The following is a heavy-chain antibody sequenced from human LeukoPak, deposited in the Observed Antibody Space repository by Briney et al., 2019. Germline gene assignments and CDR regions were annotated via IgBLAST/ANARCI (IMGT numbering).Heavy chain of an antibody. V-gene: IGHV4-59*12. J-gene: IGHJ4*02. D-gene: IGHD4-11*01. CDR2: IYYSGST. Sequence: PSETLSLTCTVSGASISSYYWSWIRQSPGKGLEWIGYIYYSGSTNYNPSLKSRVTISVDTSKNQLSLKLTSVTAADTAVYYCARGPTTMTRAFDYWGQGTLVTVSS. CDR3: ARGPTTMTRAFDY. CDR1: GASISSYY.